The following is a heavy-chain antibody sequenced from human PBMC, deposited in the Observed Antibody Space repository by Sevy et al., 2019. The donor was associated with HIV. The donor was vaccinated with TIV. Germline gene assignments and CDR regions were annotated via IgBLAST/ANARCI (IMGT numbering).Heavy chain of an antibody. V-gene: IGHV3-30*18. CDR2: ISHDGINE. Sequence: GGSLRLSCIGSGFSFSYFGIHWVRQSPGKGLDWVALISHDGINEYYADSVKGRFTISRDNSKNTVYLEMNSLRNEDTAIYFCANAYSGSYSHSYLYALDVWGQGTTVTVSS. CDR3: ANAYSGSYSHSYLYALDV. CDR1: GFSFSYFG. J-gene: IGHJ6*02. D-gene: IGHD1-26*01.